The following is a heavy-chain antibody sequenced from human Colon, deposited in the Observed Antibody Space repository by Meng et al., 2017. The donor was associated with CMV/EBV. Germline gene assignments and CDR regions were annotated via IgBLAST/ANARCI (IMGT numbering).Heavy chain of an antibody. CDR1: GFDFSGFW. J-gene: IGHJ5*02. D-gene: IGHD3-22*01. Sequence: GESLKISCKGSGFDFSGFWIGWVRQMPGRGLEWMGITYFDDSDTRYSPSFQGQVTISADVSISTAYLQWSSLMASDTAMYFCARLRLRGSGSHPFDPWGQGTRVTVSS. CDR2: TYFDDSDT. V-gene: IGHV5-51*01. CDR3: ARLRLRGSGSHPFDP.